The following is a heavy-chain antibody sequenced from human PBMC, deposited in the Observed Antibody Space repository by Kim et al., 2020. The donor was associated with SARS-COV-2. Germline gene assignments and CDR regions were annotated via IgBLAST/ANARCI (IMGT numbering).Heavy chain of an antibody. J-gene: IGHJ6*02. V-gene: IGHV3-7*01. CDR3: ARELRYFDWSAGYYYYYGMDA. CDR2: IKQDGSEK. Sequence: GGSLRLSCAASGFTFSSYWMSWVRQAPGKGLEWVANIKQDGSEKYYVDSVKGRFTISRDNGKNSLYLQMNSLRAEDTAVYYCARELRYFDWSAGYYYYYGMDAGGRGSAVTVS. CDR1: GFTFSSYW. D-gene: IGHD3-9*01.